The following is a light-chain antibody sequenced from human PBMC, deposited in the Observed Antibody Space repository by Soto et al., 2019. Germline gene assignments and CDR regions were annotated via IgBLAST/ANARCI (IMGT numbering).Light chain of an antibody. V-gene: IGLV1-51*01. J-gene: IGLJ2*01. CDR1: TSNIGNNY. CDR3: GAWDSSLSGVL. CDR2: DTN. Sequence: QSVLTQPPSVSAAPGQQVTISCSGETSNIGNNYVSWYQQLPGTAPKLLIYDTNNRPSGIPDRFSCSKSGTSATLGITGLQSGDEAVYYCGAWDSSLSGVLFGGGTKVTVL.